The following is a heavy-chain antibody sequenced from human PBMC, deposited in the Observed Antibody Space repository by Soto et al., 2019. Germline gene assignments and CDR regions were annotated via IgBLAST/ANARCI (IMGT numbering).Heavy chain of an antibody. CDR2: INPNSGGT. CDR3: ARGPAGAVAGTGAHYYYSGTEV. CDR1: GYTFTGYY. V-gene: IGHV1-2*04. J-gene: IGHJ6*02. D-gene: IGHD6-19*01. Sequence: ASVKVSCKASGYTFTGYYMHWVRQAPGQGLEWMGWINPNSGGTNYAQKFQGWVTMTRDTSISTAYMELSRLRSDDTAVYYCARGPAGAVAGTGAHYYYSGTEVRGQGTTVTVSS.